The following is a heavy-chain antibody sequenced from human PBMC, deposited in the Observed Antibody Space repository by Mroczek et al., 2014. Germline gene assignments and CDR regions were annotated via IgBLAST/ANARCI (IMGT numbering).Heavy chain of an antibody. CDR3: ARGPMKSIAVALAFDY. D-gene: IGHD6-19*01. CDR1: GGSFSGYY. Sequence: QVQLQQWGAGLLKPSETLSLTCAVYGGSFSGYYWSWIRQPPGKGLEWIGEINHSGSTNYNPSLKSRVTISVDTSKNQFSLKLSSVTAADTAVYYCARGPMKSIAVALAFDYWGQGTLVTVSS. CDR2: INHSGST. V-gene: IGHV4-34*01. J-gene: IGHJ4*02.